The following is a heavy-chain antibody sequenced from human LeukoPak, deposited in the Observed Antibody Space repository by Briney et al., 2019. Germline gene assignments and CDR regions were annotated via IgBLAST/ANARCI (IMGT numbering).Heavy chain of an antibody. CDR1: GYSISKNYF. CDR3: ARAGSGYFISYLDF. D-gene: IGHD5-12*01. Sequence: SETLSLTCTVSGYSISKNYFWGWIRQSPGKGLEWIGSISHSGNTFYNPSLKSRVTISLDTSKNQLSLEVTSLTAADAAVYYCARAGSGYFISYLDFWGQGTLVAVSS. CDR2: ISHSGNT. J-gene: IGHJ4*02. V-gene: IGHV4-38-2*02.